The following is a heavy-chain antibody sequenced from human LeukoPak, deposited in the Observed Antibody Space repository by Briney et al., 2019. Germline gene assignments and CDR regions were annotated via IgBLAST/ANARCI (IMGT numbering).Heavy chain of an antibody. CDR1: GFTFSSYS. Sequence: KTGGSLRLSCAASGFTFSSYSMNWVRQAPGKGLQWVSSISSSSYIYYADSVKGRFTISRDNAKNSLYLQMNSLRAEDTAVYYCARKYGSGSFYMDVWGKGTTVTISS. D-gene: IGHD3-10*01. CDR2: ISSSSYI. CDR3: ARKYGSGSFYMDV. V-gene: IGHV3-21*01. J-gene: IGHJ6*03.